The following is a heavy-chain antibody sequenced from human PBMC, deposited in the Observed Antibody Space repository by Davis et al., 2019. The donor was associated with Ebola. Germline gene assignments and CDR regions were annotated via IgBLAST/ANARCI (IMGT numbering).Heavy chain of an antibody. J-gene: IGHJ4*02. D-gene: IGHD5-24*01. V-gene: IGHV3-30*03. CDR1: GFTFSTYW. CDR2: ISYDGSNK. Sequence: GGSLRLSCAASGFTFSTYWMSWVRQAPGKGLEWVAVISYDGSNKYYADSVKGRFTISRDNSKNTLYLQMNSLRAEDTAVYYCARVRWGYWGQGTLVTVSS. CDR3: ARVRWGY.